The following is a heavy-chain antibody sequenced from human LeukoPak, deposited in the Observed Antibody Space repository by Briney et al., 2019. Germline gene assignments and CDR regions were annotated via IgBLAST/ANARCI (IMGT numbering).Heavy chain of an antibody. V-gene: IGHV3-64*01. CDR2: ISSNGGST. Sequence: GGSLRLSCAASGFTFSSYAMHWVRQVPGKGLEYVSAISSNGGSTYCANSVKGRFTISRDNSKNTLYLQMGSLRAEDMAVYYCARDFSRSSGAFDIWGQGTMVTVSS. J-gene: IGHJ3*02. CDR3: ARDFSRSSGAFDI. CDR1: GFTFSSYA.